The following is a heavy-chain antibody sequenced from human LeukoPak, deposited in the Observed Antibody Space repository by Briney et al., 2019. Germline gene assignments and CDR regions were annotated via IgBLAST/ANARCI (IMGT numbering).Heavy chain of an antibody. CDR3: ARRPYYYDSSGYYYFDY. V-gene: IGHV5-51*01. J-gene: IGHJ4*02. Sequence: GESLKISCKGSGYSFTSYWIGWVRQLPGKGLEWMGIIYPGDSDTRYSPSFQGQVTISADKSISTAYLQWSSLKASDTAMYYCARRPYYYDSSGYYYFDYWGQGTLVTVSS. CDR2: IYPGDSDT. CDR1: GYSFTSYW. D-gene: IGHD3-22*01.